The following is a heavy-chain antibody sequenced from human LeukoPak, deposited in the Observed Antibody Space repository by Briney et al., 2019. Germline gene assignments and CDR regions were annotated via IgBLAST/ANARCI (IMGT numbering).Heavy chain of an antibody. CDR2: ISSTSNHI. D-gene: IGHD6-19*01. J-gene: IGHJ6*03. V-gene: IGHV3-21*04. Sequence: PGGSLRLFCTASGFTFSSYTMNWVRQAPGKGLELVASISSTSNHINYVDSVKGRFTVSRDNADFSLFLHMDSLRTEDSGIYYCARPSAVAGSPYYYAYMDVWGKGTTVTVSS. CDR1: GFTFSSYT. CDR3: ARPSAVAGSPYYYAYMDV.